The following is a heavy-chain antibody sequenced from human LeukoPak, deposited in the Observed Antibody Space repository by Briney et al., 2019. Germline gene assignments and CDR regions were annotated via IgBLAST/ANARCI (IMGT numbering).Heavy chain of an antibody. CDR2: ISYDGSNK. CDR1: GFTFSSYA. CDR3: ARLRGYSYGYFDY. D-gene: IGHD5-18*01. V-gene: IGHV3-30*01. J-gene: IGHJ4*02. Sequence: LRLSCAASGFTFSSYAMHWVRQAPGKGLEWVAVISYDGSNKYYADSVKGRFTISRDNSKNKLYLQMNSLRAEDTAVYYCARLRGYSYGYFDYWGQGTLVTVSS.